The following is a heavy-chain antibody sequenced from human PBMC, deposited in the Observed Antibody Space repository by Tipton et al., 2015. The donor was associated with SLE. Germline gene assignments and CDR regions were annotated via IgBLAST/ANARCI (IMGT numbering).Heavy chain of an antibody. V-gene: IGHV3-23*03. Sequence: SLRLSCAASAFTFSSYAMSWVRQAPGKGLEWVSVIHSGAGGTYYADSVKGRFTISRDNSKNTLYLQMNSLRAEDTAVYYCAKPANYNIQWGQGTLVSVSA. J-gene: IGHJ4*02. D-gene: IGHD1-7*01. CDR3: AKPANYNIQ. CDR1: AFTFSSYA. CDR2: IHSGAGGT.